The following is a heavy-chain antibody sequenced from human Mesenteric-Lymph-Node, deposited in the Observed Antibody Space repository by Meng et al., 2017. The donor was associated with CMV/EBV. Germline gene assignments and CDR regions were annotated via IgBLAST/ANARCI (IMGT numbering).Heavy chain of an antibody. V-gene: IGHV3-21*01. CDR2: ITSSSGHI. J-gene: IGHJ4*02. D-gene: IGHD2-2*01. Sequence: GESLKISCAASGFTFSSFNMNWVRQAPGKGLEGVSSITSSSGHIYYADSVKGRFTISRDNAKNSLYVQMNSLRAEDTAVYYCARDLCGSTRCIGQVDYWGQGTLVTVSS. CDR3: ARDLCGSTRCIGQVDY. CDR1: GFTFSSFN.